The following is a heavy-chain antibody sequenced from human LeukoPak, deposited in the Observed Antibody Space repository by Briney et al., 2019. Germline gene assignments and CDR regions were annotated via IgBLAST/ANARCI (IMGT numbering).Heavy chain of an antibody. J-gene: IGHJ4*02. V-gene: IGHV1-18*01. Sequence: GASVKVSCTASVYTVTSYGISWGRQAPGQGVGWMGWISAYNGKKNYAQKLQGRVTMPTATSTTTSYMQLRSLRSDDTAVYYSARDCPSSGWYRFRQKTFDYWGQGTLVTVSS. CDR3: ARDCPSSGWYRFRQKTFDY. D-gene: IGHD6-19*01. CDR1: VYTVTSYG. CDR2: ISAYNGKK.